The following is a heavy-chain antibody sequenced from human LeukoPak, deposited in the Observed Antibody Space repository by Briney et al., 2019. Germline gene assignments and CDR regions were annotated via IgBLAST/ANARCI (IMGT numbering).Heavy chain of an antibody. J-gene: IGHJ3*02. CDR1: GYTFTSYY. V-gene: IGHV1-46*01. Sequence: ASVKVSCNASGYTFTSYYMHWVRQAPGQGLEWMGIINPSGGSTSYAQKFQGRVTMTRDMSTSTVYMELSSLRSEDTAVYYCARDQVVVVPDSQDAFDIWGQGTMVTVSS. CDR2: INPSGGST. D-gene: IGHD2-2*01. CDR3: ARDQVVVVPDSQDAFDI.